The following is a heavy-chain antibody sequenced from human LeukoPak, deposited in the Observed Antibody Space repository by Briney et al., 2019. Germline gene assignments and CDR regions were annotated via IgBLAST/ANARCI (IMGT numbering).Heavy chain of an antibody. CDR1: GFTFSSYA. J-gene: IGHJ3*02. CDR3: AKDLDVNLPGIAVAATGAFDI. CDR2: ISGSGGST. D-gene: IGHD6-19*01. Sequence: GGSLRLSCAASGFTFSSYAMSWVRQAPGKGLEWVSAISGSGGSTYYADSVKGRFTISRDNSKNTLYLQMNSLRAEDTAVYYCAKDLDVNLPGIAVAATGAFDIWGQGTMVTVSS. V-gene: IGHV3-23*01.